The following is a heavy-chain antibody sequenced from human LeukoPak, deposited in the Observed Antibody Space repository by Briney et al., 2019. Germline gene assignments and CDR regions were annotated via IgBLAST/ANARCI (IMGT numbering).Heavy chain of an antibody. CDR2: IASDGSST. D-gene: IGHD4-23*01. J-gene: IGHJ4*02. CDR1: GFTFSSYW. V-gene: IGHV3-74*01. Sequence: GGSLTLSCAASGFTFSSYWMNWVRQAPGKGLVWVSRIASDGSSTTYADSVKGRFSISRDNAKNTLYLQMNSLRVEDTAVYYCARGRPHGNDYWGQGTLVTVSS. CDR3: ARGRPHGNDY.